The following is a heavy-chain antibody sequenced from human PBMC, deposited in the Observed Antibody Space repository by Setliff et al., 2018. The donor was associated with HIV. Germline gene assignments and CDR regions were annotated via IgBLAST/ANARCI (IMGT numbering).Heavy chain of an antibody. CDR1: GFTFSSYW. V-gene: IGHV3-7*03. J-gene: IGHJ3*02. CDR2: IKQDGSEK. D-gene: IGHD3-22*01. Sequence: GGSLRLSCAASGFTFSSYWMSWVRQAPGKGLEWMANIKQDGSEKYYVDSVKGRFTISRDNAKNSLYLQMKSMRAEDTAVYYCARGDFYDSSGYFTDAFDIWGQGTMVTVSS. CDR3: ARGDFYDSSGYFTDAFDI.